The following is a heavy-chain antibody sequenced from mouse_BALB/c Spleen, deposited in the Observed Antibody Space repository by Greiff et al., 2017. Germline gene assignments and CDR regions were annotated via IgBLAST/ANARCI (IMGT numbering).Heavy chain of an antibody. CDR3: ARRGRYGAMDY. Sequence: VKLVESGPGLVAPSQSLSITCTVSGFSLTDYGVSWIRQPPGKGLEWLGVIWGGGSTYYNSALKSRLSISKDNSKSQVFLKMNSLQANDTAIYYCARRGRYGAMDYWGQGTSVTVSS. CDR1: GFSLTDYG. D-gene: IGHD1-3*01. CDR2: IWGGGST. V-gene: IGHV2-6-5*01. J-gene: IGHJ4*01.